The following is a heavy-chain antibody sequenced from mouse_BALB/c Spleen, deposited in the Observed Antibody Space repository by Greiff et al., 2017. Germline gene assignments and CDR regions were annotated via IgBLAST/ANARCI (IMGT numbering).Heavy chain of an antibody. Sequence: QVQLQQPGAELVKPGASVKLSCKASGYTFTSYWMHWVKQRPGQGLEWIGEIDPSDSYTNYNQKFKGKATLTVDKSSSTAYMQLSSLTSEDSAVYYCASAYYRYDVFAYWGQGTLVTVSA. J-gene: IGHJ3*01. CDR3: ASAYYRYDVFAY. CDR1: GYTFTSYW. CDR2: IDPSDSYT. V-gene: IGHV1-69*02. D-gene: IGHD2-14*01.